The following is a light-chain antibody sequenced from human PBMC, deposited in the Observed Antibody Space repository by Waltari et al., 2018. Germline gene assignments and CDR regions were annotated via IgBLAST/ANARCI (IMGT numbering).Light chain of an antibody. CDR3: SSYTGSSIRYV. CDR2: GVS. J-gene: IGLJ1*01. V-gene: IGLV2-14*01. Sequence: QSDLTQPASVSGSPGQSITISCTGTSSDVGGYNYVSWYQQHPGKAPKLMNYGVSNRPSGVSNRFSGAKSGNMASLTISGLQAEDEADYYCSSYTGSSIRYVFGTGTKVTVL. CDR1: SSDVGGYNY.